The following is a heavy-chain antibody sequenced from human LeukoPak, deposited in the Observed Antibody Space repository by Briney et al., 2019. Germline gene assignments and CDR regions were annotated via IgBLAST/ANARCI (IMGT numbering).Heavy chain of an antibody. V-gene: IGHV1-18*01. CDR2: ISAYNGNT. D-gene: IGHD6-19*01. CDR3: VREVSSGWYSGNDY. J-gene: IGHJ4*02. CDR1: GYTFTSYG. Sequence: ASVKVSCKASGYTFTSYGISWVRQAPGQGLEWMGWISAYNGNTNYAQKLQGRVTMTTDTSTSTAYMELRSLRSDDTDVYYCVREVSSGWYSGNDYWGQGTLVTVSS.